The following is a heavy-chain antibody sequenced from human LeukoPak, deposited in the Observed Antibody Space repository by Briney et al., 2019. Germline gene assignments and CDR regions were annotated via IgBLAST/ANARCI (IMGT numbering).Heavy chain of an antibody. CDR2: IQYDGGNR. V-gene: IGHV3-30*02. CDR1: RFTFNTYG. J-gene: IGHJ3*02. CDR3: ARDWRQLLGDAFDI. D-gene: IGHD2-15*01. Sequence: PGGPLRLSCVASRFTFNTYGMHWVRQAPGRGLEWVAYIQYDGGNRRYADSVKGRFTISRDNSKNTLYLQMNSLRAEDTAVYYCARDWRQLLGDAFDIWGQGTMVTVSS.